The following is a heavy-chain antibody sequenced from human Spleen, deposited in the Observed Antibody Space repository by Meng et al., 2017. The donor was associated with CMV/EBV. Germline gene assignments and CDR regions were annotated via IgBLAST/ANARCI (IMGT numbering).Heavy chain of an antibody. CDR2: ISSSSNYI. D-gene: IGHD2-8*01. CDR3: ATNDYYYYGMDV. J-gene: IGHJ6*02. Sequence: GGSLRLSCAASGFIFDDYGMNWVRQAPGKGLEWVSSISSSSNYIFYADSVKGRFTISRDNAKNSLYLQMNSLRAEDTAVYYCATNDYYYYGMDVWGQGTTVTVSS. V-gene: IGHV3-21*01. CDR1: GFIFDDYG.